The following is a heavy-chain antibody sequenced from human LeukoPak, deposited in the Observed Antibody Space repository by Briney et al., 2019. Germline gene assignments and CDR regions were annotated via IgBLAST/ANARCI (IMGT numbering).Heavy chain of an antibody. CDR2: VYSRGRT. Sequence: SETLSLTCTVSGGSISSSSYYWGWIRQPPGKGLEWIGSVYSRGRTYYNPSLTSRVTVSVDTSKNQFSLKLSSVTAADTAVYYCGAYVWGSNFDYWGQGTLVTVSS. D-gene: IGHD3-16*01. CDR3: GAYVWGSNFDY. CDR1: GGSISSSSYY. J-gene: IGHJ4*02. V-gene: IGHV4-39*07.